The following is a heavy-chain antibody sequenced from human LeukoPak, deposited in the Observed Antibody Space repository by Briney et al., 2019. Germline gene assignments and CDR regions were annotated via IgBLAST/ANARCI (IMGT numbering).Heavy chain of an antibody. J-gene: IGHJ3*02. V-gene: IGHV3-21*01. D-gene: IGHD1-1*01. CDR3: ARDYWSPGDILERGSDAFDI. Sequence: PGGSLRLSCAASGFTFRSYSMTWVRQAPGKGLEWVSSITSSSSYINYADSVKGRFTISRDNAKNSLYLQMSSLRAEDTAVYYCARDYWSPGDILERGSDAFDIWGQGTMVTVSS. CDR1: GFTFRSYS. CDR2: ITSSSSYI.